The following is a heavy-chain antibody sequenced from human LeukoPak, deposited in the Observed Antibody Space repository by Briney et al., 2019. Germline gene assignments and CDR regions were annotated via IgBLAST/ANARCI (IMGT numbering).Heavy chain of an antibody. CDR3: ARLGITMVRGVIAWLDP. Sequence: ASVKVSCKVSGYTLTELSMHWVRQAPGKGLEWMGGFDPEDGETIYAQKFQGRVTMTEDTSTDTAYMELSSLKASDTAMYYCARLGITMVRGVIAWLDPWGQGILVTVSS. V-gene: IGHV1-24*01. D-gene: IGHD3-10*01. J-gene: IGHJ5*02. CDR2: FDPEDGET. CDR1: GYTLTELS.